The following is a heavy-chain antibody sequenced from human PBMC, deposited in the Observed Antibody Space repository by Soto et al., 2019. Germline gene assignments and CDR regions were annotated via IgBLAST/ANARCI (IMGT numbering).Heavy chain of an antibody. CDR3: ARGPSYLGMDV. CDR2: MNPESGNA. CDR1: GYSFASFD. J-gene: IGHJ6*02. V-gene: IGHV1-8*01. Sequence: QVQLVQSGAEVRKPGASVKVSCRASGYSFASFDINWVRQATGQGLEWMGWMNPESGNAGYAQKFQGRVTMTRDTSINTIYRELSSLTSEDTAVYYWARGPSYLGMDVWGPGTTVTVSS.